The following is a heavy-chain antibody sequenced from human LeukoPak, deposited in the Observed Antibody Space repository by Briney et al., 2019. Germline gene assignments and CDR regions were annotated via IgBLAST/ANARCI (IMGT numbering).Heavy chain of an antibody. CDR1: GGTFSSYA. V-gene: IGHV1-69*13. CDR2: IIPIFGTA. CDR3: ARERWLGYYDSSGYRIGVFDY. J-gene: IGHJ4*02. Sequence: HGASVKVSCKASGGTFSSYAISWVRQAPGQGLEWLGGIIPIFGTANYAQKFQGRVTITADESTSTAYMELSSLRSEDTAVYYCARERWLGYYDSSGYRIGVFDYWGQGTLVTVSS. D-gene: IGHD3-22*01.